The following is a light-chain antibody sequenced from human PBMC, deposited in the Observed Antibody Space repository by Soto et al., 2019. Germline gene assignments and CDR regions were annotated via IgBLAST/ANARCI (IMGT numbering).Light chain of an antibody. Sequence: EIVLTQSPATLSLSPGERATLSCRASQSVSSFLAWYQQKPGQAPRLLIYDTSNRATGIPARVSGSGSGTDFTLTISSLEPEDFAVYSCQQRSNWPLTFGGGTKVEIK. CDR1: QSVSSF. V-gene: IGKV3-11*01. CDR3: QQRSNWPLT. J-gene: IGKJ4*01. CDR2: DTS.